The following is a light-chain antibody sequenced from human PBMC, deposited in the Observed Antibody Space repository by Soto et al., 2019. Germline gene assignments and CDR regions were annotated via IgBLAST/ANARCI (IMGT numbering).Light chain of an antibody. CDR3: QQRSNWPRT. J-gene: IGKJ1*01. V-gene: IGKV3-11*01. CDR2: DAS. Sequence: EIVLTQSPATLPLSPGERATLSCRASQSVSTYLAWYRQKPGQAPRLLIFDASNRATGIPARFSGSGSGTDFTLTISSLEPEDFAVYYCQQRSNWPRTFGQGTKVEIK. CDR1: QSVSTY.